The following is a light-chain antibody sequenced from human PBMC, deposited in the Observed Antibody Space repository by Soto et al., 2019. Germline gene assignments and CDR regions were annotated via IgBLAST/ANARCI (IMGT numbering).Light chain of an antibody. V-gene: IGLV1-44*01. CDR1: ISNIGSNT. CDR3: SAWDDSLNGVV. Sequence: QSVLTQPPSASGTPGQRVTISCSGSISNIGSNTVNWHQQLPGTAPKLLIYSSIQQPSGVPDRFSGSRSGTSASLAISGLQSADEAVYYCSAWDDSLNGVVFGGGTQLTVL. CDR2: SSI. J-gene: IGLJ7*01.